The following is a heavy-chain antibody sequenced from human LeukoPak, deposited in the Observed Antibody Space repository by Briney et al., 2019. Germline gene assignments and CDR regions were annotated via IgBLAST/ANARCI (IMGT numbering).Heavy chain of an antibody. D-gene: IGHD3-16*02. CDR2: IYYSGST. CDR3: EGSGSYREVYYYYGMDV. CDR1: GGSISSSSYY. V-gene: IGHV4-39*01. J-gene: IGHJ6*02. Sequence: SETLSLTCTVSGGSISSSSYYWGWIRQPPGQGLEWIGSIYYSGSTYYNPSLKSRVTISVDTSKNQFSLKLSSVTAADTAVYYCEGSGSYREVYYYYGMDVWGQGTTVTVSS.